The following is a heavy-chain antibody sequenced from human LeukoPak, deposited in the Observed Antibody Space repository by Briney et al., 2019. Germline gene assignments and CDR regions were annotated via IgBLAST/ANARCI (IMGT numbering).Heavy chain of an antibody. J-gene: IGHJ5*02. CDR1: GFTFSSYW. V-gene: IGHV3-7*01. CDR2: IKQDGSEK. CDR3: AKDDHEINNWFDP. Sequence: GSLRLSCAASGFTFSSYWMSWVRQAPGKGLEWVANIKQDGSEKYYVDSVKGRFTISRDNAKNSLYLQMNSLRAEDTAVYYCAKDDHEINNWFDPWGQGTLVTVSS. D-gene: IGHD1-14*01.